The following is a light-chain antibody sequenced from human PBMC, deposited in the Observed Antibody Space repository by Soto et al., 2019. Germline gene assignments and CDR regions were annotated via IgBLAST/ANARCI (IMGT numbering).Light chain of an antibody. CDR3: QQGNSSPIT. J-gene: IGKJ5*01. CDR2: DAS. V-gene: IGKV1-5*01. CDR1: QSTTTW. Sequence: TQSPATLSLSAGDRVTLTCLASQSTTTWLACYQQQPGKASNLLIYDASSLQSGVPSRCSGSVSRTEFTLTISSLQPEDFATYYCQQGNSSPITFGQRTRLEIK.